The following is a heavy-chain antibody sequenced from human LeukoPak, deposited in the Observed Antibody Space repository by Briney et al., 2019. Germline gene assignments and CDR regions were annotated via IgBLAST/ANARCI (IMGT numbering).Heavy chain of an antibody. Sequence: ASVKVSCKASGGTFSSYAISWVRQAPGQGLEWMGGIIPIFGTANYAQKFQGRVTITTDESTSTAYMELSSLRSEDTAVYYCASPTTDYDYVWGSYRVDAFDIWGQGTMATVSS. V-gene: IGHV1-69*05. D-gene: IGHD3-16*02. CDR1: GGTFSSYA. CDR3: ASPTTDYDYVWGSYRVDAFDI. CDR2: IIPIFGTA. J-gene: IGHJ3*02.